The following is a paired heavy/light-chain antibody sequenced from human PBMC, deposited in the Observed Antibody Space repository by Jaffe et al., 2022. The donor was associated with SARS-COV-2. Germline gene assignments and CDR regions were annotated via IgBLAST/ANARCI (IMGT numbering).Light chain of an antibody. CDR1: QSVSSY. CDR2: DAS. J-gene: IGKJ3*01. V-gene: IGKV3-11*01. CDR3: QHRGNWPFT. Sequence: VVLTQSPATLSLSPGERATLSCRASQSVSSYLAWYQQKPGQAPRLLIYDASNRATGIPARFSGSGSGTDFTLTISSLEPEDFAVYYCQHRGNWPFTFGPGTKVDIK.
Heavy chain of an antibody. D-gene: IGHD6-19*01. CDR3: AKERAVSGLVDY. Sequence: EVQLVESGGGLVQPGGSLRLSCAASGFTFINYGMNWVRQTPGKGLEWVSGMSGSGRTTFYADSVKGRFTISRDNSRNTLYLQMNSLRAEDTAVYFCAKERAVSGLVDYWGQGTLVTVSS. CDR2: MSGSGRTT. CDR1: GFTFINYG. J-gene: IGHJ4*02. V-gene: IGHV3-23*04.